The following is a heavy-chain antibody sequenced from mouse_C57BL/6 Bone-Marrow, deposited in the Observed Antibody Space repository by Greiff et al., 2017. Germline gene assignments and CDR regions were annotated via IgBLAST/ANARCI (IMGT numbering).Heavy chain of an antibody. J-gene: IGHJ4*01. CDR2: IHPNSGST. D-gene: IGHD6-1*01. CDR3: ARYPSDYAMDY. V-gene: IGHV1-64*01. CDR1: GYTFTSYW. Sequence: QVQLQQPGAELVKPGASVKLSCKASGYTFTSYWMHWVKQRPGQGLEWIGMIHPNSGSTNYNEKFKSKATLTVDKSSSTAYMQLSSLTSEDSAVYYCARYPSDYAMDYWGQGTSVTVSS.